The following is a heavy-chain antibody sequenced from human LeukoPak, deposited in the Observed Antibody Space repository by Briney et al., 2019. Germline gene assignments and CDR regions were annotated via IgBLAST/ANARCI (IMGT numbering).Heavy chain of an antibody. CDR1: GGSFSGYY. J-gene: IGHJ5*02. D-gene: IGHD2-2*02. Sequence: SETLSLTCAVYGGSFSGYYWSWIRQPPGKGLEWIGEINHSGSTNYNPSLKSRVTISVDTSKNQFSLKLSSVTAADTAVYYCARGDIVVVPAAIVAWFDPWGQGTLVTVSS. CDR3: ARGDIVVVPAAIVAWFDP. CDR2: INHSGST. V-gene: IGHV4-34*01.